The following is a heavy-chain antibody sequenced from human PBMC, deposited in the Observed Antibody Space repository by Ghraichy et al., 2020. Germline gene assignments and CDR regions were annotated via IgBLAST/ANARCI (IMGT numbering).Heavy chain of an antibody. V-gene: IGHV4-38-2*02. CDR3: AINDTVTPHSFDY. Sequence: SETLSLTCTVSGHSLSSAYYWGWIRQAAGKGLEWIGSIYCSGNSICHSWSTSYNPSLKSRVTVSVDASKNQFSLKLTSVTAADTAVYYCAINDTVTPHSFDYWGQGTLVTVSS. CDR2: IYCSGNSICHSWST. CDR1: GHSLSSAYY. D-gene: IGHD4-17*01. J-gene: IGHJ4*02.